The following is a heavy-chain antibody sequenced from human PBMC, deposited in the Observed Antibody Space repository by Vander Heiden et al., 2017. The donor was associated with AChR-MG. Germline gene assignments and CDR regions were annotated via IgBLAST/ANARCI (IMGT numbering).Heavy chain of an antibody. CDR1: GYTISNGYY. Sequence: QVQLQESGPGLVKPLETLSLTCAVSGYTISNGYYWGWIRQSQNKGLEWIATIYQSGITYYNPSLKSRVSISMDKSTNQFSLKLSAVTAADTAVYYCVRDRGITITGRRSWFDPWGQGTLVTVSS. CDR3: VRDRGITITGRRSWFDP. J-gene: IGHJ5*02. V-gene: IGHV4-38-2*02. CDR2: IYQSGIT. D-gene: IGHD3-10*01.